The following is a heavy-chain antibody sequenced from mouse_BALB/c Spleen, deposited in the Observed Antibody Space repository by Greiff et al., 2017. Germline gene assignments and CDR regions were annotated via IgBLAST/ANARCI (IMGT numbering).Heavy chain of an antibody. CDR3: ARSLYPSYRYDGAY. CDR1: GYTFTSYW. CDR2: IDPSDSYT. V-gene: IGHV1-69*02. D-gene: IGHD2-14*01. J-gene: IGHJ3*01. Sequence: QVQLQQPGAELVKPGASVKLSCKASGYTFTSYWMHWVKQRPGQGLEWIGEIDPSDSYTNYNQKFKGKATLTVDKSSSTAYMQLSSLTSEDSAVYYCARSLYPSYRYDGAYWGQGTLVTVSA.